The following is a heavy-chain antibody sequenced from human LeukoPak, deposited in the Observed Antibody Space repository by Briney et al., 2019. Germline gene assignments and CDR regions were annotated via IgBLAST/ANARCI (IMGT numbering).Heavy chain of an antibody. D-gene: IGHD3-3*01. CDR2: FNHNYGTT. J-gene: IGHJ3*02. V-gene: IGHV1-69*01. CDR3: ARRAEWFSWTRLDAFDI. Sequence: GASVKVSCKASGGSLKNFAISWVRQAPGQGPEWMGGFNHNYGTTNYAQKFQGRVTITVDDSTNIAYLDLSSLRSDDTALYYCARRAEWFSWTRLDAFDIWGQGTMVTVSS. CDR1: GGSLKNFA.